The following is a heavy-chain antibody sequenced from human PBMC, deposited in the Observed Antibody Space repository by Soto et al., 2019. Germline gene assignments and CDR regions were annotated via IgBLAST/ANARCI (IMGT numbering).Heavy chain of an antibody. V-gene: IGHV4-59*01. CDR1: GGSISSYY. Sequence: SETLSLTCTVSGGSISSYYWSWIRQPPGKGLEWIGYIYYSGSTSYNPSLKSRVTISVDTSKNQFSLRLSSVTAADTAVYYCARDNGAFDIWGQGTMVTVSS. CDR3: ARDNGAFDI. J-gene: IGHJ3*02. CDR2: IYYSGST.